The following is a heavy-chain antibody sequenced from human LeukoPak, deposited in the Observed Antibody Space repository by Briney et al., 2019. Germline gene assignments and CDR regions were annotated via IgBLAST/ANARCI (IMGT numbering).Heavy chain of an antibody. Sequence: SETLSLTCTVSGGSISSSSYYWGWIRQPPGKGLEWIGSIYYSGSTYYNPSLKSRVTISVDTSKNQFSLKLSSVTAADTAVYYYARDVTIGWFDPWGQGTLVTVSS. J-gene: IGHJ5*02. CDR3: ARDVTIGWFDP. CDR2: IYYSGST. D-gene: IGHD2-21*02. V-gene: IGHV4-39*07. CDR1: GGSISSSSYY.